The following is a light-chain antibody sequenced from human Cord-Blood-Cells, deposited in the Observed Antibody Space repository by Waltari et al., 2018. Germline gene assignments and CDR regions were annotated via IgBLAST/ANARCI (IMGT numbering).Light chain of an antibody. CDR1: SSDVATYHL. CDR2: EGS. V-gene: IGLV2-23*01. J-gene: IGLJ3*02. Sequence: QSALTPPASVAPSPGPSITISCTGTSSDVATYHLVSWYQQHPGKAPKLMIYEGSKRPSGVSNRFSGSKSGNTASLTISGLQAEDEADYYCCSYAGSSTWVFGGGTKLTVL. CDR3: CSYAGSSTWV.